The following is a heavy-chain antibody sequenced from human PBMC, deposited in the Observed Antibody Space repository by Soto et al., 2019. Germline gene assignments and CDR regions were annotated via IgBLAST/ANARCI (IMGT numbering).Heavy chain of an antibody. CDR2: ISGGAETT. CDR3: AKYGYDGSGGSKEHKTFDY. Sequence: EVQLLESGGGLVQPGGSLRLSCAASGFTFNNYAMTWVRQAPGKGLQWVSSISGGAETTYYADSVKGRFTISRDDSKNALFLQMNNLRVEDTAVYYCAKYGYDGSGGSKEHKTFDYGGQGTLVTVSS. J-gene: IGHJ4*02. D-gene: IGHD3-10*01. V-gene: IGHV3-23*01. CDR1: GFTFNNYA.